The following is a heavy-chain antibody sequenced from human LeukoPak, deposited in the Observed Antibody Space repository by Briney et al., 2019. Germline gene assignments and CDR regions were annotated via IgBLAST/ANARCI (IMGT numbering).Heavy chain of an antibody. V-gene: IGHV1-2*02. Sequence: ASVKVSCKASGYTFTGYYMHWVRQAPGQGLEWMGWINPNSGGTNYAQKFQGRVTMTRDTSISTAYMELSRLRSDDTAVYYCAREGGYSYGSNYYYYMDVWGKGTTVTVSS. CDR3: AREGGYSYGSNYYYYMDV. CDR2: INPNSGGT. J-gene: IGHJ6*03. D-gene: IGHD5-18*01. CDR1: GYTFTGYY.